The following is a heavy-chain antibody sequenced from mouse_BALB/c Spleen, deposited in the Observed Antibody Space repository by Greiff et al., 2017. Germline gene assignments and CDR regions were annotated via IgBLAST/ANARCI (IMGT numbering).Heavy chain of an antibody. V-gene: IGHV5-9-3*01. D-gene: IGHD2-10*01. CDR1: GFTFSSYA. CDR2: ISSGGSYT. Sequence: EVKLVESGGGLVKPGGSLKLSCAASGFTFSSYAMSWVRQTPEKRLEWVATISSGGSYTYYPDSVKGRFTISRDNAKNTLYLQKSSLRSEDTAMYDRETYDGNYRGWCAYWGQGTLVTVSA. J-gene: IGHJ3*01. CDR3: ETYDGNYRGWCAY.